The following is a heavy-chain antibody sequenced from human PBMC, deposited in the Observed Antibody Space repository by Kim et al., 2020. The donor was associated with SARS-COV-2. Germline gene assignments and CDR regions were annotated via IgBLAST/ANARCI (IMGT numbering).Heavy chain of an antibody. V-gene: IGHV3-48*03. CDR3: ARDGASSSWSMANDY. D-gene: IGHD6-13*01. J-gene: IGHJ4*02. Sequence: GGSLRLSCAASGFTFSSYEMNWVRQAPGKGLEWVSYISSSGSTIYYADSVKGRFTISRDNAKNSLYLQMNSLRAEDTAVYYCARDGASSSWSMANDYWGQGTLVTVSS. CDR2: ISSSGSTI. CDR1: GFTFSSYE.